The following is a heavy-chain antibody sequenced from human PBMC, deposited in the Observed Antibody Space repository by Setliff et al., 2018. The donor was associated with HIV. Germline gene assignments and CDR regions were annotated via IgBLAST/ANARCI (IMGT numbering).Heavy chain of an antibody. J-gene: IGHJ5*02. V-gene: IGHV4-38-2*02. CDR1: GYSISSGFY. Sequence: SETLSLTCAVSGYSISSGFYWGWIRQPPGKGLEWIGSIYHSGGTYYNPSLRSRVTISVDTSKNQFSLKLSSVTAADTAVYYCARDAPTVYANGWFDPWGQGTLVTVSS. CDR2: IYHSGGT. D-gene: IGHD2-8*01. CDR3: ARDAPTVYANGWFDP.